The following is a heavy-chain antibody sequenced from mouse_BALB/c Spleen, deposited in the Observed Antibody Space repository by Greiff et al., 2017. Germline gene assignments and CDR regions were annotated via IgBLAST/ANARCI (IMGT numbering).Heavy chain of an antibody. CDR2: IDPANGNT. V-gene: IGHV14-3*02. CDR3: ASSAVVAYYAMDY. J-gene: IGHJ4*01. CDR1: GFTFKDTY. D-gene: IGHD1-1*01. Sequence: EVKLVESGAELVKPGASVKLSCTASGFTFKDTYMHWVKQRPEQGLEWIGRIDPANGNTKYDPKFQGKATITADTSSNTAYLQLSSLTSEDTAVYYCASSAVVAYYAMDYWGQGTTVTVSS.